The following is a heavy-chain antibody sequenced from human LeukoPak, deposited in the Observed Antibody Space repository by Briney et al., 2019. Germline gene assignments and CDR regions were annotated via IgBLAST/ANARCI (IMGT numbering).Heavy chain of an antibody. CDR3: ARDQSGWYVGVDY. V-gene: IGHV1-24*01. D-gene: IGHD6-19*01. CDR1: GYTLTELS. Sequence: ASVKVSCKVSGYTLTELSMHWVRQAPGKGLEWMGGFDPEDGETIYAQKFQGRVTITRDTSASTAYMELSSLRSEDTAVYYCARDQSGWYVGVDYWGQGTLVTVSS. J-gene: IGHJ4*02. CDR2: FDPEDGET.